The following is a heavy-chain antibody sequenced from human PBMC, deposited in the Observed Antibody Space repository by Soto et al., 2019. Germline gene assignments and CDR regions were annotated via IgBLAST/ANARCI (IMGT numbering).Heavy chain of an antibody. CDR3: AIGIWGRGGHYLDC. Sequence: QVHVVQSGAEVKKPGSSVKVTCKSFGGTFNSFGINWVRQAPGQGLGYMGGIIPAFGTTNFAQRFRDRVTIVEDGSSTTSFKQLSSMSSDETASYYWAIGIWGRGGHYLDCWGQGTLVTVSS. V-gene: IGHV1-69*01. CDR2: IIPAFGTT. CDR1: GGTFNSFG. J-gene: IGHJ4*02. D-gene: IGHD3-10*01.